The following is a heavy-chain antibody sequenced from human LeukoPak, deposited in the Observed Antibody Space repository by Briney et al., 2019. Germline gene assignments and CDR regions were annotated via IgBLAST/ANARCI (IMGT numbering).Heavy chain of an antibody. CDR2: IHEGGGDI. J-gene: IGHJ4*02. CDR1: GFTFSTYA. CDR3: VRLGTSSWYY. V-gene: IGHV3-7*01. Sequence: GGSLRLSCAASGFTFSTYAMTWVRQAPGKGLEWVANIHEGGGDIYYVDSVKGRFTISRDNAKNSLYLQMDSLRVEDTAVYYCVRLGTSSWYYWGQGTLVTVSS. D-gene: IGHD6-19*01.